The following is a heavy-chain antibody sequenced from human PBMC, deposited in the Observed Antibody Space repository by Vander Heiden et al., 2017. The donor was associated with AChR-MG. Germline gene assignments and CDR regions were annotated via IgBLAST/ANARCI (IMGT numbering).Heavy chain of an antibody. D-gene: IGHD2-8*02. V-gene: IGHV3-23*01. Sequence: VQLFDSGGGLVQHGGSLRPSCPAAAFPSTSYAMRWVRQAPGKGLEWGSAIIGSGGSTYYADSVKGRFTISRDNSKNTLYLQMNSLRAEDTAVYYCAKDSGIRTPWYYFDYWGQGTLVTVSS. CDR3: AKDSGIRTPWYYFDY. CDR1: AFPSTSYA. CDR2: IIGSGGST. J-gene: IGHJ4*02.